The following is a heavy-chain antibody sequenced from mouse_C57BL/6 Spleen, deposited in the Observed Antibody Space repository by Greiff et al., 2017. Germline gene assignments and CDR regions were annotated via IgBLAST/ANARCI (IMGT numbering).Heavy chain of an antibody. J-gene: IGHJ1*03. CDR2: IYPGDGDT. Sequence: VQLQQSGAELVKPGASVKISCKASGYAFSSYWMHWVKQRPGKGLEWIGPIYPGDGDTNYNGKFKGKATLTADKSSSTAYMQLSSLNSEDSAVYYCARSGGSSPYDVWGTGATVTVSS. CDR1: GYAFSSYW. D-gene: IGHD1-1*01. V-gene: IGHV1-80*01. CDR3: ARSGGSSPYDV.